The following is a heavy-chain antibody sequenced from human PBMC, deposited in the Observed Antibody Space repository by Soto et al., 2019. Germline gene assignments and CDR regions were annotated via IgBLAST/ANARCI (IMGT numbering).Heavy chain of an antibody. CDR1: GYTFTSYD. V-gene: IGHV1-8*01. CDR3: ARGLRSKRQYSSF. CDR2: MNPNSGNT. J-gene: IGHJ4*02. D-gene: IGHD6-6*01. Sequence: GASVKVSCKASGYTFTSYDINWMRQATGQGLEWMGWMNPNSGNTGYAQKFQGRVTMTRDTSISTAYMELSSLRSEDTAVYYCARGLRSKRQYSSFWGQGTLVTVSS.